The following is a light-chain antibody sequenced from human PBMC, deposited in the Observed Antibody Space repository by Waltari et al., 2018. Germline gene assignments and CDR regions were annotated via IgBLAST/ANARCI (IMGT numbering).Light chain of an antibody. Sequence: DIQMTQSPSSVSASVGDRVTITGRATQDISRWLAWYQQKAGKAPKFLIYDASTLQSGVPSRFSGSGSGTDFTLTISSLQPEDFATYYCQQGNDFPLTFGGGTKVEI. CDR2: DAS. CDR3: QQGNDFPLT. V-gene: IGKV1-12*01. CDR1: QDISRW. J-gene: IGKJ4*01.